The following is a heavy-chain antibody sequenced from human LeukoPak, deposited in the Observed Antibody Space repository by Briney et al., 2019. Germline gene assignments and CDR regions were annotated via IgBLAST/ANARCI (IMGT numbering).Heavy chain of an antibody. CDR1: GGSISSYY. J-gene: IGHJ4*02. V-gene: IGHV4-59*01. D-gene: IGHD5-12*01. CDR2: IYYSGST. CDR3: ARVSGYDWESFYDY. Sequence: SETLSLTCTVSGGSISSYYWSWIRQPPGKGLEWIGYIYYSGSTNYNPSLKGRVTISVDTSKKQFSLKLSSVTAADTAVYYCARVSGYDWESFYDYWGQGTLVTVSS.